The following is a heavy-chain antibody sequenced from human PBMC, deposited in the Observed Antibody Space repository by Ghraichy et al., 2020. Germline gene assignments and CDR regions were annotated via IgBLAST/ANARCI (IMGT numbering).Heavy chain of an antibody. CDR1: GFMFSNHW. CDR3: ASWWEGF. V-gene: IGHV3-7*01. Sequence: GGSLRLSCAASGFMFSNHWMSWVRQAPGKGLEWVANIKQDGSEKYYVDSVKGRFTVSRDNAKNSLFLQMNSLRAEDTALYYCASWWEGFWGQGALVTVSS. D-gene: IGHD1-26*01. J-gene: IGHJ4*02. CDR2: IKQDGSEK.